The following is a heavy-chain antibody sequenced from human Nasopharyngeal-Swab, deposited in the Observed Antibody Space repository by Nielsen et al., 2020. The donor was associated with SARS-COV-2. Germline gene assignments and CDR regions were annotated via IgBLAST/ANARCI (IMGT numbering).Heavy chain of an antibody. J-gene: IGHJ4*02. CDR3: ARDPSFAGSLEFDQ. D-gene: IGHD1-26*01. CDR2: ISGGGEST. CDR1: GFTFSEYA. Sequence: GEPLKISCAASGFTFSEYAFHWVRQAPGKGLEWVSVISGGGESTHYADSVKGRFSISRVDSRETVYLQMDSLRAEDTAVYYCARDPSFAGSLEFDQWGRGTLVTVSS. V-gene: IGHV3-23*01.